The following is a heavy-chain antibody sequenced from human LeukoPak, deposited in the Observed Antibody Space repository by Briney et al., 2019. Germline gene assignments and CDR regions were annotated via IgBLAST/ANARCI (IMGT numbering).Heavy chain of an antibody. CDR2: IYYSGST. CDR1: GGSISSYY. CDR3: ARGCDSSGYYLDYFDY. Sequence: SETLSLTCTVSGGSISSYYWSWIRQPPGKGLEWIGYIYYSGSTNYNPSLKSRVTISVDTSKNQFSLKLSSVTAADTAVYYCARGCDSSGYYLDYFDYWGQGTLVTVSS. V-gene: IGHV4-59*01. D-gene: IGHD3-22*01. J-gene: IGHJ4*02.